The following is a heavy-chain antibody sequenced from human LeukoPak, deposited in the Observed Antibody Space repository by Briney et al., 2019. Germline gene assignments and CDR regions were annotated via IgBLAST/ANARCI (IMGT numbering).Heavy chain of an antibody. CDR1: GYTFTGYY. Sequence: ASVKVSCKASGYTFTGYYMHWVRQAPGQGLEWMGWLNPHNGDTNYVQKFQGRVTMTRDTSISTAFMEQSSLRSDDTAVYYCARVDQRISFYFDYWGQGTLITVSS. CDR3: ARVDQRISFYFDY. D-gene: IGHD3-16*02. V-gene: IGHV1-2*02. J-gene: IGHJ4*02. CDR2: LNPHNGDT.